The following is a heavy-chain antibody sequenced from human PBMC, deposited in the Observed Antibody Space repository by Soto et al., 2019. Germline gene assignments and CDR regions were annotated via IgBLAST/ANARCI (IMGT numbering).Heavy chain of an antibody. Sequence: EVQLVESGGGLVKPGGSLRLSCAASGFTFSNAWMNWVRQAPGKGLEWVGRIKSKTDGGTTDYAAPVKGRFTISRDDSKNTLYLQMNSLKTEDTAVYYCTTDTALLWFGEIPAFDIWGQGTMVTVSS. CDR3: TTDTALLWFGEIPAFDI. D-gene: IGHD3-10*01. CDR2: IKSKTDGGTT. CDR1: GFTFSNAW. J-gene: IGHJ3*02. V-gene: IGHV3-15*07.